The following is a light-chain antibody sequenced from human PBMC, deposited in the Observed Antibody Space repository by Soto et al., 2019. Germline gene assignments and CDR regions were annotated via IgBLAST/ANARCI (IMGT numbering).Light chain of an antibody. Sequence: QSALTQPASVSGSPGQSITISCSGTSSDVGGYNSVSWYQQHPGKVPKLMIYDVSNRPSGVSNRFSGSKSGNTASLTISGLQAEDEADYYCSSYTSNSTLVFGGGTKLTVL. CDR3: SSYTSNSTLV. CDR1: SSDVGGYNS. CDR2: DVS. V-gene: IGLV2-14*01. J-gene: IGLJ2*01.